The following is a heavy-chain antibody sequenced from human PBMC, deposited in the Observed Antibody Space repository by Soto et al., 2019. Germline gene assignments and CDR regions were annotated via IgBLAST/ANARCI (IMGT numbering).Heavy chain of an antibody. CDR2: IRSKANNYAT. V-gene: IGHV3-73*02. Sequence: EVQLVESGGGLVQPGGSLKLSCAASGFTFSGSAMHWVRQASGKGLEWIGRIRSKANNYATAYAASVKGRFTISRDDSKNTAYLQRNSLKSEDTAVYYCTAVNYDVLTGFPYWGQGTLVTVSS. CDR1: GFTFSGSA. D-gene: IGHD3-9*01. CDR3: TAVNYDVLTGFPY. J-gene: IGHJ4*02.